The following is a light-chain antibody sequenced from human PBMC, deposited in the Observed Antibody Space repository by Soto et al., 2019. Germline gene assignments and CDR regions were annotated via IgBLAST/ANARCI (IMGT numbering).Light chain of an antibody. CDR2: DGS. J-gene: IGLJ1*01. V-gene: IGLV2-14*01. CDR3: SSYTSSSTYV. Sequence: TQPASVYGSPGQSMTISCTGTSSDVGGYNYVSWYQQHPGKAPKLMIYDGSNRPSGVSNRFSGSKSGNTASLTISGLQAEDEADYYCSSYTSSSTYVFGTGTKVTVL. CDR1: SSDVGGYNY.